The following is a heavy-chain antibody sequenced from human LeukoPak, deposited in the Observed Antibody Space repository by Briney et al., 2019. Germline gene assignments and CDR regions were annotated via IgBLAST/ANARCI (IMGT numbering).Heavy chain of an antibody. CDR3: AKGGQNFDFWRFDY. V-gene: IGHV3-23*01. J-gene: IGHJ4*02. D-gene: IGHD3-3*01. Sequence: PGGPLRLSCTASGVTFSTYSMNWVRQTPGEGLMWVSSISGSGGSTYYAESVKGRFSISRDNSKKMMYLQMNSLRADDTAVYYCAKGGQNFDFWRFDYWGQGILVTVSS. CDR2: ISGSGGST. CDR1: GVTFSTYS.